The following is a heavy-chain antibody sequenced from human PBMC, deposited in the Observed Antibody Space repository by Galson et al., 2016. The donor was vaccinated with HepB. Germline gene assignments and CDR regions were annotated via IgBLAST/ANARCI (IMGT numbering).Heavy chain of an antibody. J-gene: IGHJ5*02. CDR1: GFTVSSNY. CDR2: IYRDGST. Sequence: SLRLSCAGSGFTVSSNYMTWVRQAPGKGLDWVSVIYRDGSTYYADSVKGRFTISRDNAKNSLYLEMNSLRVEDTAVYYCARSRGNDLWGQGTLVIVSS. CDR3: ARSRGNDL. V-gene: IGHV3-53*01.